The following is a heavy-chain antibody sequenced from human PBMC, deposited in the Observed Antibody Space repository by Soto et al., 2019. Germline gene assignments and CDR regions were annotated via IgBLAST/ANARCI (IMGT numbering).Heavy chain of an antibody. V-gene: IGHV4-31*03. Sequence: SETLSLTCTVSGGSVSSVGYYWSWIRQHPGKGLEWIGYITYSGNTYYNPSPESRVTMSADTSKNQFSLKLSSVTAADTAVYFCVRGGSCTNGVCSVFDYWGQGTLVTVSS. CDR3: VRGGSCTNGVCSVFDY. CDR1: GGSVSSVGYY. J-gene: IGHJ4*02. D-gene: IGHD2-8*01. CDR2: ITYSGNT.